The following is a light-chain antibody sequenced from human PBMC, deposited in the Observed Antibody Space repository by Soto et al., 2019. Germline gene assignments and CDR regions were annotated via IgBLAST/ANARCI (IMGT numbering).Light chain of an antibody. CDR2: EGT. J-gene: IGLJ2*01. CDR3: CSYAGSATLDVV. V-gene: IGLV2-23*01. Sequence: QSALTQPASVSVSPGQSITISCTGASSDVVSYYLVSWYQQYPGKAPKLIIYEGTRRPSGVSDRFSGSNSGNTASLTISGLQAEDEADYYCCSYAGSATLDVVFGGGTKVTVL. CDR1: SSDVVSYYL.